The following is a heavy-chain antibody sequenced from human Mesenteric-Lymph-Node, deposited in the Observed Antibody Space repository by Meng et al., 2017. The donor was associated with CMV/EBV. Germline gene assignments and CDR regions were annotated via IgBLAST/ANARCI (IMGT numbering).Heavy chain of an antibody. CDR3: ARERTTVTSYGMDV. V-gene: IGHV1-2*02. CDR1: GYTFTGYY. CDR2: INPNSGDT. Sequence: ASVKVSCKASGYTFTGYYMHWVRQAPGQGLEWMGWINPNSGDTNYAQNYLGRVTMTRDTSITTFYMELSRLRSDDTAVYYCARERTTVTSYGMDVWGQGTTVTVSS. J-gene: IGHJ6*02. D-gene: IGHD4-11*01.